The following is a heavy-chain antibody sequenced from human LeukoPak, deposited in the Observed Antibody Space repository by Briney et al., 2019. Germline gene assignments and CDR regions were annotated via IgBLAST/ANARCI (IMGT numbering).Heavy chain of an antibody. CDR2: IGTAGDP. D-gene: IGHD2-15*01. V-gene: IGHV3-13*05. CDR1: GFTFSSYD. J-gene: IGHJ4*02. CDR3: ARAGCSGGSCYGYFDY. Sequence: PGGSLRLSCAASGFTFSSYDMHWVRQATGKGLEWVSAIGTAGDPYYPGSVKGRFTISRENAKNSLYLQMNSLRAGDTAVYYCARAGCSGGSCYGYFDYWGQGTLATVSS.